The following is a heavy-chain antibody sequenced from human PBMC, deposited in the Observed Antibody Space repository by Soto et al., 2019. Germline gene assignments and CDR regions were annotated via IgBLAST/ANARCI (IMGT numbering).Heavy chain of an antibody. Sequence: VQLVESGGGLVQPGGSLRLSCAASGFTFYNYWMHWVRQVPGKGLVWVSRINTDGSSTSYADSVKGRFTISRDNARNTLYLQMNSLRAEDTAVYYCATDLCSGAGGYWGQGTLVPVSS. J-gene: IGHJ4*02. CDR2: INTDGSST. V-gene: IGHV3-74*01. D-gene: IGHD2-15*01. CDR3: ATDLCSGAGGY. CDR1: GFTFYNYW.